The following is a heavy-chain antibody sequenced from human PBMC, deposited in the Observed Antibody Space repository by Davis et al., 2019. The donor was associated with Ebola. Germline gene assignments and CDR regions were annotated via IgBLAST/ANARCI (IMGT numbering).Heavy chain of an antibody. CDR2: INPNSGGT. V-gene: IGHV1-2*02. J-gene: IGHJ4*02. Sequence: ASVKVSCKASGYTFTGYYMHWVRQAPGQGLEWMGWINPNSGGTNYAQKFQGRVTMTRDTSISTAYMELSRLRSDDTAVYYCARDRVIAVAGTDFDYWGQGTLVTVSS. D-gene: IGHD6-19*01. CDR3: ARDRVIAVAGTDFDY. CDR1: GYTFTGYY.